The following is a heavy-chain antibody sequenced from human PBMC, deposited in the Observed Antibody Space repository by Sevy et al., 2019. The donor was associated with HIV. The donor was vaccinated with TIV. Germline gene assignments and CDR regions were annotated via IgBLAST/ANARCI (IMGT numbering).Heavy chain of an antibody. V-gene: IGHV4-31*03. Sequence: SETLSLTCTVSGGSISSGGYYWSWIRQHPGKGLEWIGYIYYRGSPYYSPSLKSRVTILMDTSKNQFSLKLSSVTAADTAVYYCARDFGGYCSGGSCAAFNYWGQGTLVTVSS. J-gene: IGHJ4*02. CDR3: ARDFGGYCSGGSCAAFNY. CDR2: IYYRGSP. CDR1: GGSISSGGYY. D-gene: IGHD2-15*01.